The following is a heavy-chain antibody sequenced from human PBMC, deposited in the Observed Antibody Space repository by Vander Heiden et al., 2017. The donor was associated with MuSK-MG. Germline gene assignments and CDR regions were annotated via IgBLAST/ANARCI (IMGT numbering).Heavy chain of an antibody. V-gene: IGHV3-49*03. CDR3: TRRSYDILTGYPTGAFDI. J-gene: IGHJ3*02. CDR2: IRSKAYGGTT. CDR1: GFTFGDYA. D-gene: IGHD3-9*01. Sequence: EVQLVESGGGLVQPGRSLRLYCTVSGFTFGDYAMSWFRQAPGKGLEWLSFIRSKAYGGTTEYAASVKGRFTISRDDSKSIAYLQMSSLKTEDTAVYYCTRRSYDILTGYPTGAFDIWGQGTMVTVSS.